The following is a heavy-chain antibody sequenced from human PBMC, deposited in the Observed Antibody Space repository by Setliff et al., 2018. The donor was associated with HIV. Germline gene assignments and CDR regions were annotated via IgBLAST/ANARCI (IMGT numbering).Heavy chain of an antibody. D-gene: IGHD6-13*01. Sequence: SETLSLTCTVSGGSISSGSYYWGWIRQPPGKGLEWIGTIYYSGTTYYNPSLMSRVTISVDTSQNQFSLKLNSVTAADTAVYYCARRGIAAAGSDSWGQGTLVTVSS. V-gene: IGHV4-39*01. CDR1: GGSISSGSYY. CDR3: ARRGIAAAGSDS. CDR2: IYYSGTT. J-gene: IGHJ4*02.